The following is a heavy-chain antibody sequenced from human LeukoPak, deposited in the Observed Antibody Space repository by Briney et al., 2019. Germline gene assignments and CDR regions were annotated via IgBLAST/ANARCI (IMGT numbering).Heavy chain of an antibody. CDR3: ARDFEASGRYYGLLGY. CDR1: GFTFSNHD. CDR2: ISSSSTYI. V-gene: IGHV3-21*01. Sequence: GGSLRLSCAASGFTFSNHDMNWVRQAPGKGLEWVSSISSSSTYIYYADSVKGRFTISRDNARNSLYLQMNSLRAEDTALYYCARDFEASGRYYGLLGYWGRGTLVTVSS. J-gene: IGHJ4*02. D-gene: IGHD1-26*01.